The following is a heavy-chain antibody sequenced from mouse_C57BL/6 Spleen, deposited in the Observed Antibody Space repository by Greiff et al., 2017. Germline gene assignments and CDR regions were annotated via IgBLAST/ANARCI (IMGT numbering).Heavy chain of an antibody. V-gene: IGHV1-39*01. CDR1: GYSFTDYN. D-gene: IGHD1-1*01. J-gene: IGHJ4*01. CDR2: INPNYGTT. Sequence: VQLQQSGPELVKPGASVKISCKASGYSFTDYNMNWVKQSNGKSLEWIGVINPNYGTTSYNQKFKGKATLTVGQSSSTAYMQLNSLTSEDSAVYYGAREDSGSEYYYAMDYWGQGTSVTVSS. CDR3: AREDSGSEYYYAMDY.